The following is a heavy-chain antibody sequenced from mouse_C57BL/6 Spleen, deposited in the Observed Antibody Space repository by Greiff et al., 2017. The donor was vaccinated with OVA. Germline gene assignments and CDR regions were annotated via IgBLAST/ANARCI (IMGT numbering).Heavy chain of an antibody. V-gene: IGHV1-64*01. CDR2: IHPNSGST. D-gene: IGHD1-1*01. CDR1: GYTFTSYW. CDR3: ARQSSTVVATDY. Sequence: QVQLKQPGAELVKPGASVKLSCKASGYTFTSYWMHWVKQRPGQGLEWIGMIHPNSGSTNYNEKFKSKATLTVDKSSSTAYMQLSSLTSEDSAVYYCARQSSTVVATDYWGQGTTLTVSS. J-gene: IGHJ2*01.